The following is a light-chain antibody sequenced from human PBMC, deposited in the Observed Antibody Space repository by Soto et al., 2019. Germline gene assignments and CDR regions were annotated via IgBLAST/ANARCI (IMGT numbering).Light chain of an antibody. Sequence: EIVMTQSPATLSVSPGERATLSFGASQSVSSNLAWYQQKPGQAPRLLIYGASTRATGIPARFSGSGSGTEFTLTISSLQSEDFAVYYCQQYNRWPLTFGGGTKVDIK. V-gene: IGKV3-15*01. J-gene: IGKJ4*01. CDR2: GAS. CDR3: QQYNRWPLT. CDR1: QSVSSN.